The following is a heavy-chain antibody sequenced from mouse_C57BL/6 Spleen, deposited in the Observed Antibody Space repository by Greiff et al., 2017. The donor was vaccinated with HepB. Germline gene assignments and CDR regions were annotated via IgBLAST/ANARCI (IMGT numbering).Heavy chain of an antibody. CDR1: GYSFTGYF. V-gene: IGHV1-20*01. Sequence: VHVKQSGPELVKPGDSVKISCKASGYSFTGYFMNWVMQSHGKSLEWIGRINPYNGDTFYNQKFKGKATLTVDKSSSTAHMELRSLTSEDSAVYYCARSNDGGSFDYWGQGTTLTVSS. CDR3: ARSNDGGSFDY. J-gene: IGHJ2*01. D-gene: IGHD2-3*01. CDR2: INPYNGDT.